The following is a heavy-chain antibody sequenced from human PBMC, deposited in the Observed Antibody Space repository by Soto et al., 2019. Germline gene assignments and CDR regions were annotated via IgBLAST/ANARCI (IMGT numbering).Heavy chain of an antibody. CDR2: ISYDGSNK. CDR3: AKDRLRYFVPSRNYFDY. D-gene: IGHD3-9*01. Sequence: QVQLVESGGGVVQPGRSLRLSCAASGFTFSSYGMHWVRQAPGKGLEWVAVISYDGSNKYYADSVKGRFTISRDNSKNTLYLQRNSGRAEDTAVYYCAKDRLRYFVPSRNYFDYWGQGTLVTVSS. J-gene: IGHJ4*02. V-gene: IGHV3-30*18. CDR1: GFTFSSYG.